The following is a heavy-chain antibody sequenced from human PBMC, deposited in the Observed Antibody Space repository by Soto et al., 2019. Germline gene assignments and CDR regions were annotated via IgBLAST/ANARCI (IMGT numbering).Heavy chain of an antibody. V-gene: IGHV3-11*05. D-gene: IGHD2-15*01. CDR3: SRDPRLLDY. CDR2: ISGGGQYT. CDR1: GFTFSDHY. Sequence: QAQLVASGGNLVKPGGSLRLSCTVSGFTFSDHYMTWVRQAPGKGLESLSYISGGGQYTNYADSVKGRFTISRDNAKNVLYLQMNHLRVEDTAIYYCSRDPRLLDYWGQGTLVTVSS. J-gene: IGHJ4*02.